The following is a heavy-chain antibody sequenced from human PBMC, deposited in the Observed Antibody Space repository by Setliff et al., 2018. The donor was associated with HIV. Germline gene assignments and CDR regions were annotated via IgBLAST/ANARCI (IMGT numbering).Heavy chain of an antibody. V-gene: IGHV4-59*11. CDR1: GGSFNSHH. CDR2: TYYTGST. Sequence: SETLSLTCAVYGGSFNSHHWNWIRQPPGKELEWIGSTYYTGSTAYNPSLKSRVTISLDTSKTHFSLKLSSVTAADTAVYYCARSPGFWYFDLWGPGTLVTVSS. J-gene: IGHJ2*01. CDR3: ARSPGFWYFDL.